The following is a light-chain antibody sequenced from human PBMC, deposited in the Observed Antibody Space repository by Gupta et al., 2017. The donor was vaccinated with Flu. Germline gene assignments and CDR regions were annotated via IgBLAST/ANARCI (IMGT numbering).Light chain of an antibody. CDR1: QSLLSNNKNF. J-gene: IGKJ1*01. Sequence: DIVLAQSPDSLAVSLGERATINCKSSQSLLSNNKNFLAWLQQKPGQPPKLLISWASTRESGVPDRFSGSGSGTDFTLTISRLQAEDVALYYCQQHYNAPETFGQGTXVEIK. CDR2: WAS. V-gene: IGKV4-1*01. CDR3: QQHYNAPET.